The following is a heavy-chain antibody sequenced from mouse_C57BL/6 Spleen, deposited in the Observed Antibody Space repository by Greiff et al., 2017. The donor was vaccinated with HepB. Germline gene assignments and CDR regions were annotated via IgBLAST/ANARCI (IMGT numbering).Heavy chain of an antibody. CDR2: SSSGGSYT. Sequence: EVKLEESGGDLVKPGGSLKLSCAASGFTFRSYGMSWVRQTPDKRLEWVATSSSGGSYTYYPDSVKGRFTISRDNAKNNLYLQMSSLKSEDTAMYYCARQDYDYWGQGTTLTVSS. CDR3: ARQDYDY. J-gene: IGHJ2*01. V-gene: IGHV5-6*02. CDR1: GFTFRSYG.